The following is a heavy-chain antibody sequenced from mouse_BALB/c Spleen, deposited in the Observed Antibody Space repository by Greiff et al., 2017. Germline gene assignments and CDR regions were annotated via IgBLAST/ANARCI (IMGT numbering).Heavy chain of an antibody. CDR1: GYSITSDYA. CDR2: ISYSGST. V-gene: IGHV3-2*02. CDR3: ARSGYLYYFDY. J-gene: IGHJ2*01. Sequence: EVQLVESGPGLVKPSQSLSLTCTVTGYSITSDYAWYWIRQFPGNKLEWMGYISYSGSTSYNPSLKSRISITRDTSKNQFFLQLNSVTTEDTATYYCARSGYLYYFDYWGQGTTLTVSS. D-gene: IGHD3-1*01.